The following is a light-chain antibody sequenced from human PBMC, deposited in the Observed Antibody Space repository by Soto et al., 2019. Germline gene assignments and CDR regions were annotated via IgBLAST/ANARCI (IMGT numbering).Light chain of an antibody. CDR3: QQYGRSPNT. CDR2: DAS. V-gene: IGKV3-20*01. CDR1: QSVGNSF. Sequence: EVVLTQSPGTLSLSPGGRATLSCRASQSVGNSFVAWYQQKPGQPPRLLIYDASSRATGIPDRFSGSGSGTDFALTISRLEPEDFAVYYCQQYGRSPNTFGGGTKVDIK. J-gene: IGKJ4*01.